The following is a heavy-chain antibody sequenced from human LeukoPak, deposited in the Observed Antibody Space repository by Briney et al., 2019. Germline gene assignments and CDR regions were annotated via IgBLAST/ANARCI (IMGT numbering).Heavy chain of an antibody. Sequence: ASVKVSCKVSGYTLTELSMHWVRQAPGKGLEWMGGFDPEDGETIYAQKFQGRVTMTEDTSTDTAYMELSSLRSEDTAVYYCATEVGFGVDSSLNGMDVWGQGTTVTVSS. J-gene: IGHJ6*02. CDR3: ATEVGFGVDSSLNGMDV. D-gene: IGHD3-10*01. CDR2: FDPEDGET. V-gene: IGHV1-24*01. CDR1: GYTLTELS.